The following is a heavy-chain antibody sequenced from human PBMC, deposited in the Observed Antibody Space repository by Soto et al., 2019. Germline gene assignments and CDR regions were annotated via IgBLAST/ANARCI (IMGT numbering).Heavy chain of an antibody. Sequence: KTSETLSLTCAVYGGSVSGYYWSWIRQPPGKGLEWIGEINHSGSTNYNPSLKSRVTISVDTSKSQFSLKLSSVTAADTAVYYCAGGDYYHSSGYYFYYYTMDVWGQGTTVTVSS. CDR3: AGGDYYHSSGYYFYYYTMDV. J-gene: IGHJ6*02. D-gene: IGHD3-22*01. V-gene: IGHV4-34*01. CDR1: GGSVSGYY. CDR2: INHSGST.